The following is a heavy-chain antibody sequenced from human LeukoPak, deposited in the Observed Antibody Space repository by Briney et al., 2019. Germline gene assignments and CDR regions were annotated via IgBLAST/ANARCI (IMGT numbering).Heavy chain of an antibody. D-gene: IGHD5-24*01. J-gene: IGHJ5*02. Sequence: AETLSLTCKVSGYPIGLDYYWVWIRQAPGRGLQWIGGFHRGRIQYNSALKSGFTISIDSSKNQFSLRMWPVPAADTAFYFCARAPSSYESGNGYPNLGWLDPWGQGALVTVSS. CDR3: ARAPSSYESGNGYPNLGWLDP. CDR1: GYPIGLDYY. V-gene: IGHV4-38-2*02. CDR2: FHRGRI.